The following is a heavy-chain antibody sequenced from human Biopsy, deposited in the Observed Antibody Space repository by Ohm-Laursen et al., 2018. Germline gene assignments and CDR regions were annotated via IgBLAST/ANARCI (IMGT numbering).Heavy chain of an antibody. CDR2: ISETGNT. D-gene: IGHD3/OR15-3a*01. CDR1: GGSIGGSDDY. V-gene: IGHV4-61*08. Sequence: SQTLSLTCTVSGGSIGGSDDYWSWLPPPPGKGLVGIGYISETGNTNYNLSLRGRVAMSVDTCKNQFSLQLTSVAAADTAMFFCARLFRLVDYWNDDPPDGFDVWGQGTMVTVSS. CDR3: ARLFRLVDYWNDDPPDGFDV. J-gene: IGHJ3*01.